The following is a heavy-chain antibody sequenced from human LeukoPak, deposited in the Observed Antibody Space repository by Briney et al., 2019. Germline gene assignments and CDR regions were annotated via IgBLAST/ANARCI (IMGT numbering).Heavy chain of an antibody. CDR3: ARDLRGGTNYFDY. J-gene: IGHJ4*02. CDR1: GGTFSSYT. CDR2: IIPILGIA. Sequence: SVKVSCKASGGTFSSYTISWVRQAPGQGLEWMGRIIPILGIANHAQKFQGRVTITADKSTSTAYMELSSLRPEDTAVYYCARDLRGGTNYFDYWGQGTLVTVSS. D-gene: IGHD3-10*01. V-gene: IGHV1-69*04.